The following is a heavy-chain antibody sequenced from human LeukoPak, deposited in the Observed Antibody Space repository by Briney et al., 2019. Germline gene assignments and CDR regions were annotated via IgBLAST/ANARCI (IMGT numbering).Heavy chain of an antibody. J-gene: IGHJ4*02. Sequence: ASVKVSCKASGYTFTGYYMHWVRQAPGQGLEWMGWLNPVSGGTNYAQNLQGRVTMTRDTSISTAYMELSRLRSDDTAMYYCAVASGFNFDYWGQGTLLTVSS. D-gene: IGHD3-10*01. CDR3: AVASGFNFDY. CDR2: LNPVSGGT. CDR1: GYTFTGYY. V-gene: IGHV1-2*02.